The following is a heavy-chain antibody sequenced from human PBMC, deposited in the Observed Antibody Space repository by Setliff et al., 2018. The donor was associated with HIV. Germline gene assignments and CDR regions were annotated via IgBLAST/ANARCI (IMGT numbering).Heavy chain of an antibody. D-gene: IGHD4-17*01. CDR3: ARFDVTPMTTRDY. CDR1: GASFTDYY. CDR2: IHHTGHI. V-gene: IGHV4-34*01. Sequence: SETLSLTCAFYGASFTDYYWNWIRQPPGKGLEWIGEIHHTGHINYNPSFKSRVTMSLDMSTNQFSLKMASMTAADSAVYYCARFDVTPMTTRDYWGQGTQV. J-gene: IGHJ4*02.